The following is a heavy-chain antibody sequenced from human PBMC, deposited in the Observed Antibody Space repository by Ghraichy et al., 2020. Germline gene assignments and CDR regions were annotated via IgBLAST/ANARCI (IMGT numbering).Heavy chain of an antibody. CDR2: LYYSGAT. CDR1: GGSVSSSSDY. Sequence: ESLNISCTVSGGSVSSSSDYWSWIRQPPGKGLEWIGYLYYSGATNYNPSLKSRVTISVDTSKNQFSLQLSSVTAADTAVYYCARGYTYGHFDYWGQGTLVTVSS. CDR3: ARGYTYGHFDY. D-gene: IGHD5-18*01. V-gene: IGHV4-61*01. J-gene: IGHJ4*02.